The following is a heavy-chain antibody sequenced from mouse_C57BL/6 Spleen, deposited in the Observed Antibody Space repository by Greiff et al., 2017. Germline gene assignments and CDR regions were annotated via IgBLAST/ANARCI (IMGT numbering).Heavy chain of an antibody. D-gene: IGHD1-1*01. CDR1: GYTFTSYG. CDR2: IYPRSGTT. J-gene: IGHJ2*01. Sequence: QVQLQQSGAELARPGASVKLSCKASGYTFTSYGISWVKQRPGQGLEWIGEIYPRSGTTYYNEKFKGKATLTADKSSSTAYMELRSLTSEDSAVYFCARRVPGSSHFGYWGQGTTLAVSS. V-gene: IGHV1-81*01. CDR3: ARRVPGSSHFGY.